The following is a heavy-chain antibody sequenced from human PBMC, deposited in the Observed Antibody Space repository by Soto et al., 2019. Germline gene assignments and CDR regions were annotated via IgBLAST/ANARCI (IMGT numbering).Heavy chain of an antibody. D-gene: IGHD2-2*01. CDR1: GFTFSSYG. CDR3: AKAEIGYCSSTSCHVPFAFDI. J-gene: IGHJ3*02. CDR2: ISYDGSNK. Sequence: QRGGSLRLSCAASGFTFSSYGMHWVRQAPGKGLEWVAVISYDGSNKYYADSVKGRFTISRDNSKNTLYLQMNSLRAEDTAVYYCAKAEIGYCSSTSCHVPFAFDIWGQGTMVTVSS. V-gene: IGHV3-30*18.